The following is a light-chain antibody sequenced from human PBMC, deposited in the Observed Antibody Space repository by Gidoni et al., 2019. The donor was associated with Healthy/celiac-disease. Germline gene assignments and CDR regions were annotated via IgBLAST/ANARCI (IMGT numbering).Light chain of an antibody. CDR1: QSVLYISNNKNY. V-gene: IGKV4-1*01. Sequence: DIVMTQSPDSMAVSLGERATINCKSSQSVLYISNNKNYLAWYQQKQRQPPNLLIYWASTRESGVPDRFSGSVSGTDFTLTIISLQAEDVAVYYFQQYYSPPPVNFGGGTKVEIK. CDR3: QQYYSPPPVN. J-gene: IGKJ4*01. CDR2: WAS.